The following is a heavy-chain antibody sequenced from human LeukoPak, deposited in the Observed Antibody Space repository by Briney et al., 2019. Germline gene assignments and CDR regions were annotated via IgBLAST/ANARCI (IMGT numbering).Heavy chain of an antibody. D-gene: IGHD4-17*01. CDR1: GFTFSSYD. CDR3: AKRAAYYGDYDY. V-gene: IGHV3-30*02. CDR2: IQYDGNNK. J-gene: IGHJ4*02. Sequence: PGGSLRLSCAASGFTFSSYDMHWVRQAPDKGLEWVAFIQYDGNNKYYTDSVKGRFTIFRDNSKNTLYLQMNSLRVEDTAVFYCAKRAAYYGDYDYWGQGTLVTVSS.